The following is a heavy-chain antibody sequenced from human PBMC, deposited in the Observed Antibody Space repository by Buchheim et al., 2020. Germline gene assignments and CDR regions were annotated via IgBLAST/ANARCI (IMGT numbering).Heavy chain of an antibody. CDR1: GFTFSTYS. V-gene: IGHV3-48*01. J-gene: IGHJ4*02. CDR3: ARPYYDFLSGYCFDY. D-gene: IGHD3-3*01. CDR2: ISSNSGNI. Sequence: EVHLVESGGGLVQLGGSLRLSCAASGFTFSTYSMNWVRRAPGKGLEWLSYISSNSGNIYYADSVKGRFTISRDNAKNSLYLQMNSLRAEDTAVYYCARPYYDFLSGYCFDYWGRGTL.